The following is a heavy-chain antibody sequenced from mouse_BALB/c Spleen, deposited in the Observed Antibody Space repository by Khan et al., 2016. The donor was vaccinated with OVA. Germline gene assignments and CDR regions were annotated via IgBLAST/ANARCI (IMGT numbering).Heavy chain of an antibody. Sequence: LEESGAELAKPGASVKMSCKASGYTFTSYWMHWVKQRPGQGLEWIGYINPSTGYSEYNQKFKDKATLTADKSSSTAYMQLSSLTSDDSAVYYCANHGSSSAWFAYWGQGTLVTVSA. CDR3: ANHGSSSAWFAY. CDR1: GYTFTSYW. CDR2: INPSTGYS. V-gene: IGHV1-7*01. D-gene: IGHD1-1*01. J-gene: IGHJ3*01.